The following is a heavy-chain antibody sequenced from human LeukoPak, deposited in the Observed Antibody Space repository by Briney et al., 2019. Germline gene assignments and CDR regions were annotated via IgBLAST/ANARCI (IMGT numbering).Heavy chain of an antibody. CDR1: GFTFSNYA. D-gene: IGHD6-6*01. Sequence: GGSLRLSCAASGFTFSNYAMSWVRQAPGKGLEWVSAISGNGDITYYTDSVKGRFTISRDNSKNTLYLQMNSLRAEDTAIYYCAKFYVATRLTTPFDYWGQGTLVTVSS. CDR3: AKFYVATRLTTPFDY. CDR2: ISGNGDIT. V-gene: IGHV3-23*01. J-gene: IGHJ4*02.